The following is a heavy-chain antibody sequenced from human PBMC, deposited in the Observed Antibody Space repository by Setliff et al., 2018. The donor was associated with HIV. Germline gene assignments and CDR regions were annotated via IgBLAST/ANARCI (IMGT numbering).Heavy chain of an antibody. V-gene: IGHV4-4*07. CDR1: GGSISIYY. D-gene: IGHD3-22*01. J-gene: IGHJ4*02. Sequence: SETLSLTCTVSGGSISIYYWSWIRQLPGEGLEWIGRISAGGYTYYNPSLQSRVTMSVDMSKNQFSLKLSSVTAADTAVYYCAHYYYDTSGQPFDYWGQGTLVTVSS. CDR2: ISAGGYT. CDR3: AHYYYDTSGQPFDY.